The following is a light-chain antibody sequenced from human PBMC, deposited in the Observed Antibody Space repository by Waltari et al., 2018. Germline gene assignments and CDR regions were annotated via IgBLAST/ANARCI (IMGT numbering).Light chain of an antibody. CDR2: AAS. CDR3: QHSYTTPLT. J-gene: IGKJ4*01. CDR1: QAISIY. V-gene: IGKV1-39*01. Sequence: DIQMTQSPSSLSASVGDRVIITCRASQAISIYLNWYQQKPGKAPNLLISAASTLQRGIPSRFSGSGSGTHFTLTISSLQPEDFATYYCQHSYTTPLTFGGGTKVEI.